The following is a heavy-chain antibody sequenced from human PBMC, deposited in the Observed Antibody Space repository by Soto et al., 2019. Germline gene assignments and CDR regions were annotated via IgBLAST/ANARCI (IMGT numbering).Heavy chain of an antibody. CDR1: GFSFTTSGEG. CDR2: IYWNDDK. D-gene: IGHD1-20*01. V-gene: IGHV2-5*01. Sequence: SGPTLVNPTQTLMLTCTFSGFSFTTSGEGVGWIRQPPGRSLEWLALIYWNDDKRYSPSLKSRLTITKDTSKNQVVLTMTNMDPVDTGTYFCVHRTWYTTYHSWGQGALVTVSS. CDR3: VHRTWYTTYHS. J-gene: IGHJ4*02.